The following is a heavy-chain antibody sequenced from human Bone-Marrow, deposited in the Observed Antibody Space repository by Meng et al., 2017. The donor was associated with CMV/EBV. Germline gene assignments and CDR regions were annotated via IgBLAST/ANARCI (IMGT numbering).Heavy chain of an antibody. D-gene: IGHD2-21*01. Sequence: GGSLRLSCAASGFTFSSYSMNWVRQAPGKGLEWVSSISSSSSYIYYADSVKGRFNISRDNAKSSPYRKMNRLRAADTAVYDCAREPLAHCGGDCYSIDDWGQGTLVTVSS. V-gene: IGHV3-21*06. CDR1: GFTFSSYS. CDR3: AREPLAHCGGDCYSIDD. CDR2: ISSSSSYI. J-gene: IGHJ4*02.